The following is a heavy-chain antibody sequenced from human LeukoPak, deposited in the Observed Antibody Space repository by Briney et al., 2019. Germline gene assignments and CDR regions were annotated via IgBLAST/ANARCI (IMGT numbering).Heavy chain of an antibody. V-gene: IGHV3-53*01. D-gene: IGHD3-10*01. Sequence: PGGSLRLSCAASGFTVNGNYMSWVRQAPGKGLEWVSVIYSGGTTYYADSVKGRFTISRDNSKNTLYLQMNSLRAEDTAVYYCARVGHYGSGSCFESWGQGTLVTVSS. J-gene: IGHJ4*02. CDR3: ARVGHYGSGSCFES. CDR2: IYSGGTT. CDR1: GFTVNGNY.